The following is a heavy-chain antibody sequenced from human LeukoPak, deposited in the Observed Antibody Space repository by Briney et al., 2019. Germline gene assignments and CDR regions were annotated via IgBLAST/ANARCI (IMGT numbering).Heavy chain of an antibody. Sequence: PGGSLRLSCAASGFTFSSYSMNWVRQAPGKGLEWVPSISSGSSYIYFADSVKGRFTISRDNTKNSLYLQMNSLRAEDTAVYYCARASYRYSYENYYMDVWGKGTTVTVSS. CDR3: ARASYRYSYENYYMDV. CDR1: GFTFSSYS. CDR2: ISSGSSYI. J-gene: IGHJ6*03. V-gene: IGHV3-21*01. D-gene: IGHD5-18*01.